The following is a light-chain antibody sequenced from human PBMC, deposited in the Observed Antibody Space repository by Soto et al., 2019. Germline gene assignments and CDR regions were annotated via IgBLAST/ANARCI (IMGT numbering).Light chain of an antibody. Sequence: VLTQSPVTLSLSAGERATLSCRASQSFRGLLAWYQQKPGQAPRVLXYDAYNRATGIPPRFSGIVSGTDCTITISSLETEDSSVYDGQQRHMWTITFGQGTRLEIK. J-gene: IGKJ5*01. CDR2: DAY. CDR1: QSFRGL. CDR3: QQRHMWTIT. V-gene: IGKV3-11*01.